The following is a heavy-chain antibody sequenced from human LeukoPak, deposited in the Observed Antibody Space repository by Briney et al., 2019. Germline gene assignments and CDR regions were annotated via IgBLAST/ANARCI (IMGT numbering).Heavy chain of an antibody. J-gene: IGHJ4*02. Sequence: GGSLRLSCAASGFTFSSYGMHWVRQAPGKGLEWVAVISYDGSNKYYADSVKGRFTISRDNSKNTLYLQMNSLRAEDTAVYYCAKDAYSSSWYDFDYWGQGTLVTVSS. CDR2: ISYDGSNK. CDR1: GFTFSSYG. D-gene: IGHD6-13*01. CDR3: AKDAYSSSWYDFDY. V-gene: IGHV3-30*18.